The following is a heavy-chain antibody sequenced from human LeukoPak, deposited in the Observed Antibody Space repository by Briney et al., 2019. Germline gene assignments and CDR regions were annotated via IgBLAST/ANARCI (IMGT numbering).Heavy chain of an antibody. D-gene: IGHD2-21*02. J-gene: IGHJ6*03. CDR3: ARGVVVVTAIFYYYYMDV. Sequence: SETLPLTCTVSGGSISSSSHYWGWIRQPPGKGLEWIGRIYTSGSTNYNPSLKSRVTMSVDTSKNQFSLKLSSVTAADTAVYYCARGVVVVTAIFYYYYMDVWGKGTTVTISS. V-gene: IGHV4-39*07. CDR1: GGSISSSSHY. CDR2: IYTSGST.